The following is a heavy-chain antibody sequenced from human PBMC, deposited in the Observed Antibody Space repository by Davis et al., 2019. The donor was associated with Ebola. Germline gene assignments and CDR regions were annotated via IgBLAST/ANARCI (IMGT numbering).Heavy chain of an antibody. CDR2: IYYSGST. Sequence: SETLSLTCTVSGGSISSYYWSWIRQPPGKGLEWIGFIYYSGSTNHNPSLKSRVTISVDTSKNQFSLKLSSVTAADTAVYFCARHSSVTVFGFHGLDVWGQGTTVTVSS. V-gene: IGHV4-59*08. CDR3: ARHSSVTVFGFHGLDV. J-gene: IGHJ6*02. D-gene: IGHD3-3*01. CDR1: GGSISSYY.